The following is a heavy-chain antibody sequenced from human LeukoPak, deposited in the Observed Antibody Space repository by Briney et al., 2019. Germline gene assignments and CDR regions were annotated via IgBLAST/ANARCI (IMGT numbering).Heavy chain of an antibody. CDR2: IKSDGSRI. Sequence: GGSLRLSCAASGFTFSDYWMDWVRQAPGKGLVWVSRIKSDGSRITYADSVRGRFTISRDNAKNTLCLQMNSLRAEDTAVYYCAFLPPGHWGQGTLVTVSS. D-gene: IGHD3-3*01. J-gene: IGHJ1*01. CDR3: AFLPPGH. V-gene: IGHV3-74*01. CDR1: GFTFSDYW.